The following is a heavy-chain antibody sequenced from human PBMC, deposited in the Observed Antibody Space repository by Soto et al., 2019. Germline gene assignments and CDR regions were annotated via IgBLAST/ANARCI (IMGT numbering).Heavy chain of an antibody. V-gene: IGHV3-7*01. CDR2: IKQDGSEK. Sequence: PGGSLRLSCAASGFTFSSYWMSWVRQAPGKGLEWVANIKQDGSEKYYVDSVKGRFTISRDNAKNSLYLQMNSLRAEDTAVYYCARESYDFWSGSDDWGQGILVTVSS. J-gene: IGHJ4*02. CDR1: GFTFSSYW. CDR3: ARESYDFWSGSDD. D-gene: IGHD3-3*01.